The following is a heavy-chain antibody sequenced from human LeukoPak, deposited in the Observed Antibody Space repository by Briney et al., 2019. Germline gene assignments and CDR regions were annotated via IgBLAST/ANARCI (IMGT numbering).Heavy chain of an antibody. V-gene: IGHV4-38-2*02. J-gene: IGHJ3*02. D-gene: IGHD1-26*01. CDR3: ARDRFGEWELPDAFDI. Sequence: SETLSLTCTVSGYSIGSGYYWGWIRQPPGEGLEWIGSIYRSGSTYYNPSLKSRVTISIDTSKNQFSLKLSSVTAADTAVYYCARDRFGEWELPDAFDIWGQGTMVAVSS. CDR1: GYSIGSGYY. CDR2: IYRSGST.